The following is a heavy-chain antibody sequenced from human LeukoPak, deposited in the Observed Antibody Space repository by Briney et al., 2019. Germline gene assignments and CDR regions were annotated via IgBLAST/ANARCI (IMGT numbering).Heavy chain of an antibody. J-gene: IGHJ6*02. CDR3: AKGPPLKTYHGMDV. CDR2: ISGSGGST. CDR1: GFTFSSYA. Sequence: PGRSLRLSCAASGFTFSSYAMHWVRQAPGKGLEWVSAISGSGGSTYYADSVKGRFTISRDNSKNTLYLQMNSLRAEDTAVYYCAKGPPLKTYHGMDVWGQGTTVTVSS. V-gene: IGHV3-23*01.